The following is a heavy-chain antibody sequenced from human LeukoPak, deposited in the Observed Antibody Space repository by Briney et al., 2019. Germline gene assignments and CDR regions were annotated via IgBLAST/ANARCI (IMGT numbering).Heavy chain of an antibody. D-gene: IGHD2-21*01. V-gene: IGHV3-7*02. Sequence: PGGSLRLSCAASGFTFSTYWMRWVRQAPGKGLECVANIKEDGSEKNYVDSVRGRFTISRDNAKNSLYLQMNSLRAEDTAVYYCARGRLSSNFWGQGTLVTVSS. CDR1: GFTFSTYW. CDR3: ARGRLSSNF. CDR2: IKEDGSEK. J-gene: IGHJ4*02.